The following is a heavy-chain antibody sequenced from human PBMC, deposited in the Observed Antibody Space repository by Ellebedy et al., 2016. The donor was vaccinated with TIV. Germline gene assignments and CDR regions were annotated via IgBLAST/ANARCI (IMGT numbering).Heavy chain of an antibody. CDR1: GGSISSYY. J-gene: IGHJ3*01. CDR2: MSDIGRT. CDR3: ARRAASSADAFDV. D-gene: IGHD6-25*01. Sequence: SETLSLTCIVSGGSISSYYWSWIRQPPGKGLEWIGYMSDIGRTNYNPSLKSRVTISVDTSKNQFSLRLSSVTAADTALYYCARRAASSADAFDVWGQGTKVTVSS. V-gene: IGHV4-59*08.